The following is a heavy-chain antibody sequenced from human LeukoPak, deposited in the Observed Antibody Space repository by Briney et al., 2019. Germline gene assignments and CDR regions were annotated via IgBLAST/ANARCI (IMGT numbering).Heavy chain of an antibody. CDR2: IYYSGST. Sequence: PSETLTLTCTVSGGSISSSGYYWSWIRQHPGNGLEWIGYIYYSGSTYYNPSLKSRVTISVDSSKNQFSLKLSSVTAADTAVYYCARDGGSSKIRRVNWFDSWGQGTLVTVSS. J-gene: IGHJ5*01. V-gene: IGHV4-31*03. D-gene: IGHD2-15*01. CDR3: ARDGGSSKIRRVNWFDS. CDR1: GGSISSSGYY.